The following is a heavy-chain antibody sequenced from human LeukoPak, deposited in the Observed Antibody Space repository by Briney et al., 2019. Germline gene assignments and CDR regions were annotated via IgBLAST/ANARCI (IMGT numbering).Heavy chain of an antibody. D-gene: IGHD5-18*01. Sequence: GGSLRLSCAASGLIFSSYSMNWVRQAPGKGLEGVSSITSSSSYIYYADSLKGRFTISRDNAKNSLFLQMNSLRAEDTAVYYCARGSYGFFDYWGQGTLVTVSS. CDR3: ARGSYGFFDY. V-gene: IGHV3-21*01. J-gene: IGHJ4*02. CDR2: ITSSSSYI. CDR1: GLIFSSYS.